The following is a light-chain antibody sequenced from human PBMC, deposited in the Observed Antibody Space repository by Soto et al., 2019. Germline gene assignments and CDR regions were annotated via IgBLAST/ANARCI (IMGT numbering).Light chain of an antibody. CDR3: QQYDRYSLS. V-gene: IGKV1-5*03. Sequence: DIQMTQSPSTLSASLGDRVTITCRASQSIRQWLAWYQHKPGKAPKLLIYQASTLDSGVPSRFSGSGSGTDFTLTISSLQPDDFATYYCQQYDRYSLSFGPGTKVEIK. J-gene: IGKJ3*01. CDR2: QAS. CDR1: QSIRQW.